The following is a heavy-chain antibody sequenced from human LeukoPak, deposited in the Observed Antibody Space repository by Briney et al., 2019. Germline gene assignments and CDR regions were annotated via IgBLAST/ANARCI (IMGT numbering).Heavy chain of an antibody. CDR1: GGSLSSYY. CDR3: ERSHDTHFDH. D-gene: IGHD3-22*01. CDR2: IYYSYRT. J-gene: IGHJ4*02. Sequence: SQTRSLTCTLSGGSLSSYYWSWIRQPQGKGLEWIACIYYSYRTNYNPSLKSRVAMSVDTANIHFCLKLSSVTAAYTGVYYCERSHDTHFDHWGQGTLVTVSS. V-gene: IGHV4-59*01.